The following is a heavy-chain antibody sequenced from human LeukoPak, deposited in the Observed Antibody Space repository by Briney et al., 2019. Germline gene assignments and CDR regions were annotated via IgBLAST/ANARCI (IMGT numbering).Heavy chain of an antibody. CDR2: IYYSGST. D-gene: IGHD5-24*01. CDR1: GDSISSYY. Sequence: SETLSLTCTVSGDSISSYYWSWIRQPPGKGLEWIGYIYYSGSTNYNPSLKSRVTISVDTSKNQFSLKLSSVTAAGTAVYYCARNVEMATITPYFDYWGQGTLVTVSS. CDR3: ARNVEMATITPYFDY. J-gene: IGHJ4*02. V-gene: IGHV4-59*01.